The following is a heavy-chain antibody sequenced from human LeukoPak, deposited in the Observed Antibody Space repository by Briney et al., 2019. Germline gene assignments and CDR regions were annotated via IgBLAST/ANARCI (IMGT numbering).Heavy chain of an antibody. V-gene: IGHV3-7*01. CDR1: GFTFSSYW. J-gene: IGHJ5*02. CDR2: IKQDGSEK. Sequence: GGSLRLSCAASGFTFSSYWMSWVRQAPGKGLEWVANIKQDGSEKYYVDSVKGRFTISRDNAKNSLYLQMNSLRAEDTAVYYCARAEGVLLWFGELFPPNWFDPWGQGTLVTVSS. D-gene: IGHD3-10*01. CDR3: ARAEGVLLWFGELFPPNWFDP.